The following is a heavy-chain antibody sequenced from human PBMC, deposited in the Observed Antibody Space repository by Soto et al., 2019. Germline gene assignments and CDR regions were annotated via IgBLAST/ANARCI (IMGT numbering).Heavy chain of an antibody. V-gene: IGHV4-30-4*01. D-gene: IGHD3-3*01. CDR2: IYYSGST. CDR3: ARAYYDFWGGQGGMDV. J-gene: IGHJ6*02. CDR1: GGSISSGDYY. Sequence: SETLSLTCTVSGGSISSGDYYWSWIRQPPGKGLEWIGYIYYSGSTYYNPSLKSRVTISVDTSKNQFSLKLSSVTAADTAVYYCARAYYDFWGGQGGMDVWGQGTTVTVSS.